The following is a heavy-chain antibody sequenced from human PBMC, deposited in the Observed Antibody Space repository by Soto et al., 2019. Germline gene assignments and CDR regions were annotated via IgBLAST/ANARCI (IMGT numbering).Heavy chain of an antibody. D-gene: IGHD2-2*01. Sequence: QVQLVESGGGVVQPWRSLRLSCAASGFTFSSYGMHWFRQAPGKGLEWVAVIWYDGSNKYYADSVKGRFTISRDNSQNTPYMQRRSLATENSAGSECESASGYCSRPSCASDQDFVEHYGMDVWGQGTTVTVFS. CDR3: ESASGYCSRPSCASDQDFVEHYGMDV. J-gene: IGHJ6*02. CDR2: IWYDGSNK. V-gene: IGHV3-33*01. CDR1: GFTFSSYG.